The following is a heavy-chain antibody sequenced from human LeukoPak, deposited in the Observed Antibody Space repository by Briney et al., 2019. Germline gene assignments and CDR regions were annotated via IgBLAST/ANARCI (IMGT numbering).Heavy chain of an antibody. CDR2: ISGSGGST. J-gene: IGHJ3*02. CDR3: AKVAQNDYGFLDAFDI. V-gene: IGHV3-23*01. D-gene: IGHD4-17*01. Sequence: GGSLRLSCAASGFTFSSYAMSWVRQAPGKGLEWVSAISGSGGSTYYADSVKGRITISRDNSKNTLYLQMNSLRAEDTAVYYCAKVAQNDYGFLDAFDIWGQGTMVTVSS. CDR1: GFTFSSYA.